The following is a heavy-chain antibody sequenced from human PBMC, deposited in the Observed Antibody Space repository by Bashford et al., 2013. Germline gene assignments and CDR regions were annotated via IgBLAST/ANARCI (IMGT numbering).Heavy chain of an antibody. V-gene: IGHV3-9*01. J-gene: IGHJ1*01. CDR3: ARDVAATTEYFQH. CDR1: GFIFDDYA. CDR2: ISWNSGNI. Sequence: SLRLSCAASGFIFDDYAMHWVRQAPGKGLEWVSTISWNSGNIDYADSMKGRFTISRDNAKNSLYLQMNSLRPEDTALYFCARDVAATTEYFQHWGQGTPVTVSS. D-gene: IGHD6-19*01.